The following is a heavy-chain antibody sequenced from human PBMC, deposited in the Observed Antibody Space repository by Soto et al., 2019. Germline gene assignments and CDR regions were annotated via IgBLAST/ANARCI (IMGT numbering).Heavy chain of an antibody. D-gene: IGHD2-2*02. J-gene: IGHJ6*02. V-gene: IGHV5-51*01. CDR2: IYPGDSDT. CDR1: GYSFTSYW. Sequence: GESLKLSCKGSGYSFTSYWIGWVRQMPGKGLEWMGIIYPGDSDTRYSPSFQGQVTISADNSKNTLYLQMNSLRAEDTAVYYCAKDLVVVVPAAIRSYYYYGMDVWGQGTTVTVAS. CDR3: AKDLVVVVPAAIRSYYYYGMDV.